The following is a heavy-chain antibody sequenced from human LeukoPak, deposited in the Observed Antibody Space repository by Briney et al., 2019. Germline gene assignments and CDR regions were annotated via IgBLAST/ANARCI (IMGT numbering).Heavy chain of an antibody. J-gene: IGHJ4*02. D-gene: IGHD6-13*01. CDR3: ARDPTEQQLVLHYFDY. Sequence: GGSLRLSCAASGFTFSSYGMHWVRQAPGKGPEWVAVIWYDGSNKYYADSVKGRFTISRDNSKNTLYLQMNSLRAEDTAVYYCARDPTEQQLVLHYFDYWGQGTLVTVSS. CDR1: GFTFSSYG. CDR2: IWYDGSNK. V-gene: IGHV3-33*01.